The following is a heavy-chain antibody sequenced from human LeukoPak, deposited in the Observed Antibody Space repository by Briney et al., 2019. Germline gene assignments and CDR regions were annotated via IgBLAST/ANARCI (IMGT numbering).Heavy chain of an antibody. CDR2: IGPHSTFT. J-gene: IGHJ4*02. CDR1: GFTFTDHY. Sequence: ASVKVSCKSSGFTFTDHYIHWVRQGPGQGLGWMGYIGPHSTFTSSPQEFQGRVTMTRDASMSTAYMELTRLTSDDTAVYYCGGEREGPLSKHFHCWGQGTLVPV. V-gene: IGHV1-2*02. D-gene: IGHD2/OR15-2a*01. CDR3: GGEREGPLSKHFHC.